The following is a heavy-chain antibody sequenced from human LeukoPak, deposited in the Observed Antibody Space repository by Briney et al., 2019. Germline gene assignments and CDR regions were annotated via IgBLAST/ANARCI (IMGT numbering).Heavy chain of an antibody. J-gene: IGHJ4*02. V-gene: IGHV4-31*03. CDR2: IHHSGIS. CDR1: ADTLSSGGHY. Sequence: PSETLSLTCTVSADTLSSGGHYWAWIRQLPGKGLESIGFIHHSGISRHNPSLKDRVAISVDASRKQFALRLSSVTAADTAIYYCARGENRFGGFYFDYWGQGIQVIVSS. CDR3: ARGENRFGGFYFDY. D-gene: IGHD3-10*01.